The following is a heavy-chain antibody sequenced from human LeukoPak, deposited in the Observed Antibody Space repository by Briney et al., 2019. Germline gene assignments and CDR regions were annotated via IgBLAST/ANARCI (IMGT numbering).Heavy chain of an antibody. CDR3: ARLSWGPICGGDCRDAFEI. CDR2: ISTSSSYI. D-gene: IGHD2-21*01. V-gene: IGHV3-21*01. J-gene: IGHJ3*02. Sequence: GGSLRLSCAVSGFTFSSYSMNWVRQAPGKGLEWVSLISTSSSYIYYADSVRGRFTISRDNAKNSLYLQMNSLRAEDTAVYYCARLSWGPICGGDCRDAFEIWGQGTMVTVSS. CDR1: GFTFSSYS.